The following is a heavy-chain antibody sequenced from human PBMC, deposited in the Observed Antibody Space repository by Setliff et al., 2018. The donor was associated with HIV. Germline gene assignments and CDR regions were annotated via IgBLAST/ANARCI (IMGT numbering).Heavy chain of an antibody. J-gene: IGHJ6*03. V-gene: IGHV4-34*01. CDR3: ARATPFVVVPAAPNYYYYMDV. D-gene: IGHD2-2*01. CDR1: GGSFSGYY. CDR2: INQSGST. Sequence: SETLSLTCAVYGGSFSGYYWSWIRQPPGKRLEWIGEINQSGSTNYNSSLKSRVITSIDTSKNQFSLKLSSVTAADTAVYSCARATPFVVVPAAPNYYYYMDVWGKGTTVTVSS.